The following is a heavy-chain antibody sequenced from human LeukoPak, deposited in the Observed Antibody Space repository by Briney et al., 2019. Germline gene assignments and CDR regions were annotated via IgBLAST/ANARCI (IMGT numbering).Heavy chain of an antibody. J-gene: IGHJ4*02. V-gene: IGHV4-59*01. CDR1: GGSISSYY. CDR3: ARDGLDEVGVGYFDS. D-gene: IGHD3-16*01. CDR2: IYYSGST. Sequence: SETLSLTCTVSGGSISSYYWSWIRQPPGKGLEWIGYIYYSGSTNYNPSLKSRVTISVDPSKNQFSLKLRSVTAADTAVYYCARDGLDEVGVGYFDSWGQGTLVTVSS.